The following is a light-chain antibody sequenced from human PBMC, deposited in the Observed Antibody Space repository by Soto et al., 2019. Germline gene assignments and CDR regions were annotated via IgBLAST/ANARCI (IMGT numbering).Light chain of an antibody. Sequence: ETVVTQSPATLSVSPGERATLSCRASQSVTNSFLAWYQQKPGQTPRLLIYGASRRATGIPDRFTGSGSGTDFTLTISRLEPEDFAVYYCQQYVSSPWAFGQGTKVEI. J-gene: IGKJ1*01. CDR2: GAS. V-gene: IGKV3-20*01. CDR3: QQYVSSPWA. CDR1: QSVTNSF.